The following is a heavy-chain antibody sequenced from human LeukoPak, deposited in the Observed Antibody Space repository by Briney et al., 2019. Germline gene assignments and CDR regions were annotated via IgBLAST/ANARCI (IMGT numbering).Heavy chain of an antibody. J-gene: IGHJ3*02. CDR2: ISSNGGST. CDR1: GFTVSSNY. D-gene: IGHD1-1*01. V-gene: IGHV3-64*01. Sequence: GGSLRLSCAASGFTVSSNYMSWVRQAPGKGLEYVSAISSNGGSTYYANSVKGRFTISRDNSKNTLYLQMGSLRADDMAVYYCARETRAAFDIWGQGTMVTVSA. CDR3: ARETRAAFDI.